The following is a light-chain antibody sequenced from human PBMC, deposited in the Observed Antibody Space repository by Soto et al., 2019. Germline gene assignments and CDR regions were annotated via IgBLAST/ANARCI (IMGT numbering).Light chain of an antibody. Sequence: IQMTQSPSTLAASVGGGGTITCRASQSISSWLAWYQQKPGKAPTLLIYKASSLESGVPSTFSGSGSGTEFTLTISSMQPDDFATYYCQQYNSYSWTFGQGTKVDI. J-gene: IGKJ1*01. V-gene: IGKV1-5*03. CDR3: QQYNSYSWT. CDR1: QSISSW. CDR2: KAS.